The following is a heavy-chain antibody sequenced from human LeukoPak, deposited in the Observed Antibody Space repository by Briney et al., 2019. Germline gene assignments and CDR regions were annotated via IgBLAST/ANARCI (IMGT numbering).Heavy chain of an antibody. Sequence: SQTLSLTCAISGDIFSHNSAAWSWIRQSPSRGLEWLGRTYYRSKLYNDYALSVKGRITITPDTSKNQFSLQLNSVTPDDTAVYYCAREGLRSIAARRGTRDYMDVWGKGTTVIVSS. J-gene: IGHJ6*03. V-gene: IGHV6-1*01. CDR3: AREGLRSIAARRGTRDYMDV. CDR2: TYYRSKLYN. D-gene: IGHD6-6*01. CDR1: GDIFSHNSAA.